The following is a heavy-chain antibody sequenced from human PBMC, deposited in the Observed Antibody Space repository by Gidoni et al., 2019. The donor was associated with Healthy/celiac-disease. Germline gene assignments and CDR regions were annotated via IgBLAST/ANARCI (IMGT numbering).Heavy chain of an antibody. CDR1: GVNFSSYS. V-gene: IGHV3-21*01. Sequence: EVQLVEAGGGLVTPGGSLRHSCAAAGVNFSSYSMNWLRQAPGKGLEWVSSISTSSSYISYADSVKGRFTISRDNAKNSLYLKMNSLRAEDTAVYYCAREGGRDYYFDYWGQGTLVTVSS. CDR3: AREGGRDYYFDY. D-gene: IGHD2-15*01. CDR2: ISTSSSYI. J-gene: IGHJ4*02.